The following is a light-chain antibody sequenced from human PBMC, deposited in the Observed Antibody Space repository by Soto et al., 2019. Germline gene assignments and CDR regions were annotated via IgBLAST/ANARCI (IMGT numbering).Light chain of an antibody. CDR2: KAS. CDR1: QSISSW. CDR3: QQYNSYPIT. J-gene: IGKJ5*01. V-gene: IGKV1-5*03. Sequence: DIQMTQSPSTLSASVIDIVAMTCRASQSISSWLAWYQQKPGKAPKLLIYKASSLESGVPSRFSGSGSGTEFTLTISSLQPDDFATYYCQQYNSYPITFGQGTRLEIK.